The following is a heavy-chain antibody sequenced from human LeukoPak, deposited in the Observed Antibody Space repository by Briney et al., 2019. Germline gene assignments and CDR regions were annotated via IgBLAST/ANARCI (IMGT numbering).Heavy chain of an antibody. Sequence: GGSLRLSCAASGFTFTNYAMSWVRQAPGKGLEWVSTAGGSGGSTYYADSVKGRFTVSRDSSKNTLYLQMNSLRAEDTAIYYCTRVGYIDEGIDYWGQGTLVTVSS. CDR3: TRVGYIDEGIDY. CDR2: AGGSGGST. CDR1: GFTFTNYA. D-gene: IGHD5-24*01. V-gene: IGHV3-23*01. J-gene: IGHJ4*02.